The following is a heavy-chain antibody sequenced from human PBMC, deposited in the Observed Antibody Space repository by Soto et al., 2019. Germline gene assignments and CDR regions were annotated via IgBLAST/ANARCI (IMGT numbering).Heavy chain of an antibody. V-gene: IGHV3-21*01. J-gene: IGHJ5*02. CDR2: ISISSTYI. CDR1: GFTFSSYS. Sequence: EVQLVESGGGLVKPGGSLRLSCAASGFTFSSYSMNWVRQAPGKGLEWVSSISISSTYIYYADSVKGRFTSSRDNAENSMYLHMNSLRAEDTAVYYCVRDNWFAPWGQGTPVTVSS. CDR3: VRDNWFAP.